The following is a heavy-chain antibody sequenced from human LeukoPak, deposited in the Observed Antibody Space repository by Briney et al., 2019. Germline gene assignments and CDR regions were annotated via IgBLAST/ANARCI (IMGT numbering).Heavy chain of an antibody. CDR1: GYTFTSYD. D-gene: IGHD3-3*01. CDR2: MNPNSGNT. CDR3: ARGAEHYDFWSGYYILTSYYYYYMDV. V-gene: IGHV1-8*03. J-gene: IGHJ6*03. Sequence: GASVKVSCKASGYTFTSYDINWVRQATGQGLEWMGWMNPNSGNTGYAQKFQGRVTITRNTSISTAYMELSSLRSEDTAVYYCARGAEHYDFWSGYYILTSYYYYYMDVWGKGTTVTVSS.